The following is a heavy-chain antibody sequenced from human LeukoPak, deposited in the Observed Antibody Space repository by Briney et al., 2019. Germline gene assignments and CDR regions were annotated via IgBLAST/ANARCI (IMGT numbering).Heavy chain of an antibody. D-gene: IGHD2-2*01. V-gene: IGHV3-48*04. CDR2: ISSSSSTI. CDR1: GFTFSSYS. J-gene: IGHJ3*02. Sequence: GGSLRLSCAASGFTFSSYSMNWVRQAPGKGLEWVSYISSSSSTIYYADSVKGRFTISRDNAKNSLYLQMNSLRAEDTAVYYCARGEHPYCSSTSTLRLCAFDIWGQGTMVTVSS. CDR3: ARGEHPYCSSTSTLRLCAFDI.